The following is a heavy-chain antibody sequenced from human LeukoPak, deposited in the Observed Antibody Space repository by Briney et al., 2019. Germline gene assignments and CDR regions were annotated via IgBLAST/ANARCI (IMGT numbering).Heavy chain of an antibody. J-gene: IGHJ4*02. CDR3: ARVRTTVINTASYYFDY. V-gene: IGHV3-33*01. CDR1: GFTFSSCG. CDR2: IWYDGTNK. Sequence: PGRSLRLSCAASGFTFSSCGMHWVRQAPGKGLEWVAVIWYDGTNKYYAGSVKGRFTISRDNPNNSLYLQMNSLRAEDTAVYYCARVRTTVINTASYYFDYWGQGTLVTVSA. D-gene: IGHD4-11*01.